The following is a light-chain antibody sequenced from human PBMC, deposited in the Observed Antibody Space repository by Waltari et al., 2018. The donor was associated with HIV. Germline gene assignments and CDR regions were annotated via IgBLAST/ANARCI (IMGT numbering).Light chain of an antibody. CDR1: QDINNW. CDR3: QQANSVPLT. Sequence: DIQMTQSPSSVSASLGDRVTITCRASQDINNWLAWYQQKPGGAPKLLIYAASTLQSGVPSRFSGSGSGTDFTLTISSLQPEDFATYYCQQANSVPLTFGQGTKLEIK. CDR2: AAS. V-gene: IGKV1D-12*01. J-gene: IGKJ2*01.